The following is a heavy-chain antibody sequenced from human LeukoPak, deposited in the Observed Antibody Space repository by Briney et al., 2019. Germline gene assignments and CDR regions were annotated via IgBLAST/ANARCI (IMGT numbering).Heavy chain of an antibody. CDR3: ASGWGYYDSSGYYDY. D-gene: IGHD3-22*01. Sequence: GASVKVSCKASGYTFTSYYMHWVRQAPGQGLEGMGIINPSGGSTSYAQKFQGRVTMTRDTSTRTVYMELSSLRSEDTAVYYCASGWGYYDSSGYYDYWGQGTLVTVSS. J-gene: IGHJ4*02. CDR2: INPSGGST. V-gene: IGHV1-46*01. CDR1: GYTFTSYY.